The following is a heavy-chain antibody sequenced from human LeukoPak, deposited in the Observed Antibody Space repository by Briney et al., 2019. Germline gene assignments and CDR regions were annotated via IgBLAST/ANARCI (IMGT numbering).Heavy chain of an antibody. CDR1: GGSISYYY. CDR3: ARTTVTVSHFDY. D-gene: IGHD4-11*01. CDR2: IYYNGST. J-gene: IGHJ4*02. Sequence: SETLSLTCTVSGGSISYYYWSWIRQPPGRGPEWIGYIYYNGSTNYNPSLKSRVTISVDTSKSQFSLTLSSVTAADTAVYYCARTTVTVSHFDYWGQGTLVTVSS. V-gene: IGHV4-59*08.